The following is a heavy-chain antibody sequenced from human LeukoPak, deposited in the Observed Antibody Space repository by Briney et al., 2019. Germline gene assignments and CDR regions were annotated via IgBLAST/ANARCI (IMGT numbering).Heavy chain of an antibody. J-gene: IGHJ4*02. CDR1: GYSISSGYY. CDR2: ICDSGST. D-gene: IGHD6-13*01. CDR3: ARDATIAAPLMS. V-gene: IGHV4-38-2*02. Sequence: SETLSLTCTVSGYSISSGYYWGWIRQPPGKGLEWIGSICDSGSTYYNPSLKSRVAISADTSKNQFSLYLSSVTAADTAVYYCARDATIAAPLMSWGQGTLVIVSS.